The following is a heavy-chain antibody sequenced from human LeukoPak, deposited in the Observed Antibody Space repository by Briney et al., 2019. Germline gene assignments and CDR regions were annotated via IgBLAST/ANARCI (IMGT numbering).Heavy chain of an antibody. CDR3: ARTYSSSWSWFDP. D-gene: IGHD6-13*01. CDR2: INAGNGNT. V-gene: IGHV1-3*01. CDR1: GYTFTSYA. J-gene: IGHJ5*02. Sequence: ASVKVSCKASGYTFTSYAMHWVRQAPGQRLEWMGWINAGNGNTKYSQKFQGRVTITTDESTSTAYMELSSLRSEDTAVYYCARTYSSSWSWFDPWGQGTLVTVSS.